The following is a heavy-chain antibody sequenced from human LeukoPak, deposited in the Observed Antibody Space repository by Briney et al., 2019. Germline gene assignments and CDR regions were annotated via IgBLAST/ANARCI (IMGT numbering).Heavy chain of an antibody. CDR3: ARVSTSFGAHNYYYMDV. Sequence: PSETLSLTCAVYGGSFSGYFWNWIRQSPGKGLEWIGEINHSGSTNYNPSLKSRVTISVDTSKHQFSLKLSSVTAADTAVYYCARVSTSFGAHNYYYMDVWGKGTTVTVSS. CDR2: INHSGST. J-gene: IGHJ6*03. D-gene: IGHD2-2*01. CDR1: GGSFSGYF. V-gene: IGHV4-34*01.